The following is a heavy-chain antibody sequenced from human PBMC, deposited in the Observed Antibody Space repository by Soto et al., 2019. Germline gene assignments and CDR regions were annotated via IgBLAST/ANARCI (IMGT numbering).Heavy chain of an antibody. D-gene: IGHD2-2*03. J-gene: IGHJ5*02. CDR1: GFTFSSYG. V-gene: IGHV3-30*03. CDR2: ISYDGSNK. CDR3: ARAMDIGMASKDNSFDP. Sequence: GGSLRLSCAASGFTFSSYGMHWVRQAPGKGLEWVAVISYDGSNKYYADSVKGRFTISRDNSKNTLYLQMNSLRAEDTAVYYCARAMDIGMASKDNSFDPWGQGTLVTVSS.